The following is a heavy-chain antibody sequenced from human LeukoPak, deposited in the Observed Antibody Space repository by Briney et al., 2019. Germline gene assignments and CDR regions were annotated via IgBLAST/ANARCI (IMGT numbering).Heavy chain of an antibody. V-gene: IGHV3-23*01. CDR2: ISGSGGST. CDR3: AKLSPITMIVVVIPYYFDY. J-gene: IGHJ4*02. D-gene: IGHD3-22*01. Sequence: QPGGSLRLSCAASGFTFSSYAMSWVRQAPGKGLEWVSAISGSGGSTYYADSVKGRFTISRDNSKNTLYLQMNSLRAEDTAVYYCAKLSPITMIVVVIPYYFDYWGQGTLVAVSS. CDR1: GFTFSSYA.